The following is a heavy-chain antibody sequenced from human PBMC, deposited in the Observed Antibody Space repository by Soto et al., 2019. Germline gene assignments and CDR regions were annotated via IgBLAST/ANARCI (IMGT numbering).Heavy chain of an antibody. D-gene: IGHD3-10*01. CDR1: GGSISSSSYY. V-gene: IGHV4-39*01. CDR3: ARAGDDITMVRGVTENYYYYYGMDV. Sequence: PSETLSLTCTVSGGSISSSSYYWGWIHQPPGKGLEWIGSINYSGSTYYNPSLKSRVTISVDTSKNQFSLKLSSVTAADTAVYYCARAGDDITMVRGVTENYYYYYGMDVWGQGTTVTVS. CDR2: INYSGST. J-gene: IGHJ6*02.